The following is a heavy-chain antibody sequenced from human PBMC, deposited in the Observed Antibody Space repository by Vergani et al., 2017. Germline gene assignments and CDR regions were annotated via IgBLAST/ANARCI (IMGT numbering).Heavy chain of an antibody. D-gene: IGHD3-10*01. CDR1: GGSFSGYY. CDR2: INHSGST. J-gene: IGHJ4*02. CDR3: ATVRNYYGSGIDY. Sequence: QVQLQQWGAGLLKPSETLSLTCAVYGGSFSGYYWSWIRQPPGKGLEWMGEINHSGSTNYNPSLKSRVTISVDTSKNQFSLKLSAVTAADTAVYYCATVRNYYGSGIDYWGQGTLVTVSS. V-gene: IGHV4-34*01.